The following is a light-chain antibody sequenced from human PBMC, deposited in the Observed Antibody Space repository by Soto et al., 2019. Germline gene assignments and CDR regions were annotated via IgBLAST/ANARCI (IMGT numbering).Light chain of an antibody. Sequence: EIVLTQSPATLSLSPGERATLSCRASQGVSSYLAWYQQKPGQAPRLLIYDASNRATGIPARFSGSGPGTDVTLTISSLEPEDFAVYYCQQRSNWHSLTFGGGTKVEIK. CDR3: QQRSNWHSLT. V-gene: IGKV3D-11*01. J-gene: IGKJ4*01. CDR2: DAS. CDR1: QGVSSY.